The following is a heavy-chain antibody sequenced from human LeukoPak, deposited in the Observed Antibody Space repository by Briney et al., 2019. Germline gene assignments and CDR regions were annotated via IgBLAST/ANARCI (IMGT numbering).Heavy chain of an antibody. CDR2: INHRGST. V-gene: IGHV4-34*01. CDR3: ARGPSDIVASPDINGMDV. Sequence: KSSETLSLTCSVDGGSFSGYYWSWIRQPPGKVLEWIGEINHRGSTNYNPSLKSRVTISVDTSKNQFSLKLSSVTAADTAVYYCARGPSDIVASPDINGMDVWGQGTTVTVSS. J-gene: IGHJ6*02. CDR1: GGSFSGYY. D-gene: IGHD5-12*01.